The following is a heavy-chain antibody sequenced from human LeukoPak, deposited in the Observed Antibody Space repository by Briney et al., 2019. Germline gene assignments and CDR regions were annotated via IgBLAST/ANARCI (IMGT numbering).Heavy chain of an antibody. J-gene: IGHJ4*02. CDR2: ISSTGGTI. CDR3: AKSDPYGDSLIEI. D-gene: IGHD4-17*01. CDR1: GFTFSGYA. V-gene: IGHV3-48*03. Sequence: PGGSLRLSCAASGFTFSGYAMNWVRQAPGKGLEWLSHISSTGGTIYYADSVKGRLTVSRDNAKNSLYLQMNSLRAEDTAVYYCAKSDPYGDSLIEIWGQGALVNVSS.